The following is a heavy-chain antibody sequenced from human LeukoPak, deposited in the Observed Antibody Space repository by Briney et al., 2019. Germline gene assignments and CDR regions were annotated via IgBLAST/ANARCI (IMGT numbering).Heavy chain of an antibody. J-gene: IGHJ4*02. D-gene: IGHD3-9*01. CDR3: AKANDILTGYYTFDY. CDR2: IRYDGSNK. V-gene: IGHV3-30*02. CDR1: GFTFSSYG. Sequence: GGSLRLSCAASGFTFSSYGMHWVRQAPGKGLGWVAFIRYDGSNKYYADSVKGRFTISRDNSKNTLYLQMNSLRAEDTAVYYCAKANDILTGYYTFDYWGQGTLVTVSS.